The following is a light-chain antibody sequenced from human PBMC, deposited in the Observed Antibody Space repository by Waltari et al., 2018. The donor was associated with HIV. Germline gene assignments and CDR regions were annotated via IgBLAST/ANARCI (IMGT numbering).Light chain of an antibody. CDR3: VSYTSGNTWV. CDR2: DVT. J-gene: IGLJ3*02. Sequence: QSALTQPASLSGSPGQSITISCTGTRSDIGVYNFVSWYRQHPDKAPQLIIFDVTKRPSGISNRFSGSKSANTASLTISGLQAEDEADYYCVSYTSGNTWVFGGGTKVTVL. V-gene: IGLV2-14*03. CDR1: RSDIGVYNF.